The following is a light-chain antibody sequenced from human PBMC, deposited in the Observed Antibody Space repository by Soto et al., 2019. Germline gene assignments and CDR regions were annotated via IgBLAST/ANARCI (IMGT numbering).Light chain of an antibody. J-gene: IGLJ3*02. CDR3: ATWEDTVYGPV. CDR1: SSNIGSNP. CDR2: RNN. V-gene: IGLV1-44*01. Sequence: QAVVTQPPSESGTPGQSVAISCSGSSSNIGSNPVQWYQQLPGTAPKLVIYRNNQRPSGVPDRFSGSKSGTSASLAISGLQSEDEAVYHCATWEDTVYGPVFGGGTRLTVL.